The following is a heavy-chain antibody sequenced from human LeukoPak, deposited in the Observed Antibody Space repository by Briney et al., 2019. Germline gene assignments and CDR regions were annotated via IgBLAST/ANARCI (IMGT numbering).Heavy chain of an antibody. Sequence: SETLSLTCTVSGGSISSGSYYWGWIRQPPGKGLEWIGSIYYSGSTYYNPSLKSRVTISVDTSKNQFSLKLSSVTAADTAVYYCARGSRPDLSDYWGQGTLVTVSS. CDR2: IYYSGST. CDR3: ARGSRPDLSDY. V-gene: IGHV4-39*07. CDR1: GGSISSGSYY. J-gene: IGHJ4*02. D-gene: IGHD1-14*01.